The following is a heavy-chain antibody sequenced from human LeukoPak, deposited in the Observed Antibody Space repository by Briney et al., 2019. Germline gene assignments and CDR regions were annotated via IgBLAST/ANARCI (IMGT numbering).Heavy chain of an antibody. CDR1: GFTFSTYT. CDR3: ARGSSGWYEGAYYFDY. CDR2: ISSSISIT. V-gene: IGHV3-48*04. Sequence: GGSLRLSCAASGFTFSTYTMNWVRQAPGKGLEWVSYISSSISITYYADSVKGRFTISRDNAENSLYLQMNSLRAEDTAVYYCARGSSGWYEGAYYFDYWGQGTLVTVSS. J-gene: IGHJ4*02. D-gene: IGHD6-19*01.